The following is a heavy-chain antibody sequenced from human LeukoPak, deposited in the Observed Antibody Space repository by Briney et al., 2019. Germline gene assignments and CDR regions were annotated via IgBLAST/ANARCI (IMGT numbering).Heavy chain of an antibody. V-gene: IGHV4-61*08. D-gene: IGHD6-13*01. Sequence: PSETLSLTCTVSGGSVSSGGYYWSWIRQPRGKGLEWIGYIYYSGSTNYNPSLKSRVTISVDTSKNQFSLKLSSVTAADTAVYYSARVAAAGFYNWFDPWGQGTLVTVSS. CDR2: IYYSGST. J-gene: IGHJ5*02. CDR1: GGSVSSGGYY. CDR3: ARVAAAGFYNWFDP.